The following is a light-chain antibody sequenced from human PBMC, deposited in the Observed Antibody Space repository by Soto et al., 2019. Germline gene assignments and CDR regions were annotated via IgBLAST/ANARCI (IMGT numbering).Light chain of an antibody. CDR1: QSVLSSSSNKNC. CDR2: WAS. J-gene: IGKJ4*02. CDR3: QQYSTTSLK. V-gene: IGKV4-1*01. Sequence: DIVMTQSPDSLAVSLGERATINCKSSQSVLSSSSNKNCLAWYQRKAGQPPKLLIYWASTRESGVPERFSGSGSATDFTLTISSLQAEDVADYYCQQYSTTSLKCGRVTKVDIK.